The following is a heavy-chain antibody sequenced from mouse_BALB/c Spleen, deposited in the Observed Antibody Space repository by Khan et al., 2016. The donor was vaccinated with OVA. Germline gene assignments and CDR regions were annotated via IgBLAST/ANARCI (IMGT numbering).Heavy chain of an antibody. D-gene: IGHD4-1*02. CDR1: GYTFTNYG. CDR2: INTYTGEP. Sequence: QLVQSGPELKKPGETVKISCKACGYTFTNYGMNWVKQAPGKGLKWMGWINTYTGEPTYADDFKGRSAFSLETSASTAYLQIKNLKSEDTATYFCARSNSYWYFDVWGAGTTVTVSS. V-gene: IGHV9-3-1*01. J-gene: IGHJ1*01. CDR3: ARSNSYWYFDV.